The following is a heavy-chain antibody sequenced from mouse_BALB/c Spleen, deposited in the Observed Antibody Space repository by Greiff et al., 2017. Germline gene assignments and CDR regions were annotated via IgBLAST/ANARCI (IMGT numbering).Heavy chain of an antibody. CDR3: ARNTDGYLYAMDY. V-gene: IGHV2-2*02. CDR2: IWSGGST. J-gene: IGHJ4*01. Sequence: VKLMESGPGLVQPSQSLSITCTVSGFSLTSYGVHWVRQSPGKGLEWLGVIWSGGSTDYNAAFISRLSISKDNSKSQVFFKMNSLQANDTAIYYCARNTDGYLYAMDYWGQGTSVTVSS. D-gene: IGHD2-3*01. CDR1: GFSLTSYG.